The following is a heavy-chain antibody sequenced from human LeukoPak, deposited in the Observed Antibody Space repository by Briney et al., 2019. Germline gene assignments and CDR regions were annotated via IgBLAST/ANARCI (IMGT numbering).Heavy chain of an antibody. V-gene: IGHV3-23*01. J-gene: IGHJ4*02. Sequence: GGSLRLSCAASGFTFSSYAMNWVRQAPGKGLEWVSAISGSGGSTYYADSVKGRFTISRDNSKNTLYLQMNSLRAEDTAMYYCARGSYYYDSSGSTFDYWGQGTLVTVSS. CDR1: GFTFSSYA. D-gene: IGHD3-22*01. CDR3: ARGSYYYDSSGSTFDY. CDR2: ISGSGGST.